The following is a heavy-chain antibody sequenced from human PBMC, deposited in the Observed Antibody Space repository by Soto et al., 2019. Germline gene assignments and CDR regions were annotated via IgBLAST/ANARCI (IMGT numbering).Heavy chain of an antibody. CDR3: ARSLGLEYYYGMDV. J-gene: IGHJ6*02. CDR2: IIPIFGTA. CDR1: GGTFSTYA. D-gene: IGHD1-1*01. V-gene: IGHV1-69*12. Sequence: QVQLVQSGAEVKKPGSSVMVSCKASGGTFSTYAISWVRQAPGQGLEWMGGIIPIFGTASYAQKFQGRGPMTADESTSTAYMELRSLTSEDTAVYYCARSLGLEYYYGMDVWGQGTTVTVPS.